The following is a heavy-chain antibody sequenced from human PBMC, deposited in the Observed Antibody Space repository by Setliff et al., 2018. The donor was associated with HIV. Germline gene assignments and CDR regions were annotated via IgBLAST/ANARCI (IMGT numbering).Heavy chain of an antibody. V-gene: IGHV3-7*03. D-gene: IGHD6-13*01. J-gene: IGHJ4*02. CDR3: ATILVNQQPYRYFDY. CDR2: MNQNGGDK. Sequence: GGSLRLSCVASGLTFSNYWMHWVRQAPGKGLEWVANMNQNGGDKNYVGSVRGRFTISRDNAKNSLSLQMNSLRVEDTAVYFCATILVNQQPYRYFDYWGQGTLVTVSS. CDR1: GLTFSNYW.